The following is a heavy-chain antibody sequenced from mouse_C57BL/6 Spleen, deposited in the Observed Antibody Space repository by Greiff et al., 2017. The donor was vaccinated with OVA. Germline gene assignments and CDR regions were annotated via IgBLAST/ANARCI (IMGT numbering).Heavy chain of an antibody. CDR1: GFSLTSYG. CDR2: IWSGGST. V-gene: IGHV2-2*01. J-gene: IGHJ1*03. CDR3: ARTGGWLLRDWYFDV. D-gene: IGHD2-3*01. Sequence: VKVVESGPGLVQPSQSLSITCTVSGFSLTSYGVHWVRQSPGKGLEWLGVIWSGGSTDYNAAFISRLSISKDNSKSQVFFKMNSLQADDTAIYYCARTGGWLLRDWYFDVWGTGTTVTVSS.